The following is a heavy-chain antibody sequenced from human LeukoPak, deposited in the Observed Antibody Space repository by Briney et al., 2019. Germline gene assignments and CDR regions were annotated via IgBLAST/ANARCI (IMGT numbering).Heavy chain of an antibody. CDR2: ISSSSSYI. Sequence: GGSLRLSCAASGLTFSSYSMNWVRQAPGKGLEWVSSISSSSSYIYYADSVKGRFTISRDNAKNSLYLHMNSLRAEDTAVYYCACRDRGAFDIWGQGTMVTVSS. V-gene: IGHV3-21*01. CDR3: ACRDRGAFDI. J-gene: IGHJ3*02. CDR1: GLTFSSYS.